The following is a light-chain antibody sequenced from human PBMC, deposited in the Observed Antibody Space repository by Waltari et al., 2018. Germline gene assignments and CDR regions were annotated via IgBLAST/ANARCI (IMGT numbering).Light chain of an antibody. V-gene: IGKV3-20*01. Sequence: EHVLTQSPGTLPLSPGDRATLSCRATQSVDNWYLAWYQLNPGQAPRLLISGSSSRATGVPDRFSGSGSGTDFTLTISRLEPEDFAVYYCHQSGGSGRAFGGGTKVEIK. CDR3: HQSGGSGRA. CDR1: QSVDNWY. J-gene: IGKJ4*01. CDR2: GSS.